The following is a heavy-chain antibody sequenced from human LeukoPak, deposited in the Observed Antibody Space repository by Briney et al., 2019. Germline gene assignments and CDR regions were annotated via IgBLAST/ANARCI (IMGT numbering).Heavy chain of an antibody. Sequence: GALRLSCAASGFTFSNFAMHWVRQAPGKGLEWVAIISYDGSNKFYSDSVKGRLTVSRDNSKNTLHLQMSSLRAEDTAVYYCAREGQEDDKYGMDVWGQGTTVTVSS. J-gene: IGHJ6*02. CDR1: GFTFSNFA. V-gene: IGHV3-30-3*01. D-gene: IGHD1-1*01. CDR3: AREGQEDDKYGMDV. CDR2: ISYDGSNK.